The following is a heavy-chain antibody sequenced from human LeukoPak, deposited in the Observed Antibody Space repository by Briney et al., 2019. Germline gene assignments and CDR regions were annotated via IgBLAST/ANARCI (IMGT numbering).Heavy chain of an antibody. CDR2: IRQDGREQ. CDR3: VRDTSVRVPAAIVSDY. D-gene: IGHD2-2*01. CDR1: GFTFSSFW. Sequence: GGSLRLSCVASGFTFSSFWMSWVRQAPGKGLEWVANIRQDGREQYYVDSVKGRFTISRDNAKYSLFLQMSSLRAQDTAVYYCVRDTSVRVPAAIVSDYWGQGTLVTVSS. J-gene: IGHJ4*02. V-gene: IGHV3-7*01.